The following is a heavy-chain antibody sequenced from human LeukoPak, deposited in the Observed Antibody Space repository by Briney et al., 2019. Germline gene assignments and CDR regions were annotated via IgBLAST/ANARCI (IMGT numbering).Heavy chain of an antibody. Sequence: ASVKVSCKASGYTFTGYYMHWVRQAPGQGLEWMGWINPNSGGTNYAQKFQGRVTMTRDTSISTAYMELSRLRSDDTAVYYCARDRVLLWFGEAQAFDIWGQGTMVTVSS. CDR2: INPNSGGT. V-gene: IGHV1-2*02. CDR3: ARDRVLLWFGEAQAFDI. CDR1: GYTFTGYY. J-gene: IGHJ3*02. D-gene: IGHD3-10*01.